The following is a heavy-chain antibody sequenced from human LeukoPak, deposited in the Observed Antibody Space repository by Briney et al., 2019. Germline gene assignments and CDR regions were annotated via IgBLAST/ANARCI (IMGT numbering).Heavy chain of an antibody. V-gene: IGHV3-48*03. J-gene: IGHJ6*03. CDR2: ISSSGSTI. CDR1: GFTFSSYE. CDR3: ARAERGYSYKYYYYMDV. Sequence: GGSLRLSCAASGFTFSSYEMNWVRQAPGKGLEWVSYISSSGSTIYYADSVKGRFTISRDNAKNSLHLQMNSLRAEDTAVYYCARAERGYSYKYYYYMDVWGKGTTVTVSS. D-gene: IGHD5-18*01.